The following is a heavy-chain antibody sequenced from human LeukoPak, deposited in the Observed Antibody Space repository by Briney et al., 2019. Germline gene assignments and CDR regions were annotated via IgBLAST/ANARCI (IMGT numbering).Heavy chain of an antibody. CDR1: GGSISSSSYY. CDR2: IHYSGGA. D-gene: IGHD3-10*01. Sequence: PSETLSLTCTVSGGSISSSSYYWGWIRQPPGVGPEWIGSIHYSGGAYYNPSLQSRVTISMDTSKNQFSLKVNSVTAADTALYYCARHPSMVYFDYWGQGSLITVSS. J-gene: IGHJ4*02. V-gene: IGHV4-39*01. CDR3: ARHPSMVYFDY.